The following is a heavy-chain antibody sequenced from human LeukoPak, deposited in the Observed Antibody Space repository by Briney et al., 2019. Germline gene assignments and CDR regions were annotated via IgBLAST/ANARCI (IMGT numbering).Heavy chain of an antibody. V-gene: IGHV4-30-2*01. Sequence: SQTLSLTCAVSGGSISSGGYSWSWIRQPPGKGLEWIVYIYHSGSTYYNPSLKPRVTISVHRSKTQFSLKLSSVTAADTAVYYCARGYSYGLDYWGQGTLVTVS. D-gene: IGHD5-18*01. CDR3: ARGYSYGLDY. J-gene: IGHJ4*02. CDR1: GGSISSGGYS. CDR2: IYHSGST.